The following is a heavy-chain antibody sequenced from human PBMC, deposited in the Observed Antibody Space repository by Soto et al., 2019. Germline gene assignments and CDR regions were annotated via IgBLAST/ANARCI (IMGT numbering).Heavy chain of an antibody. CDR2: ISGSGGST. CDR1: GFTVSSYA. V-gene: IGHV3-23*01. CDR3: AKVYGWLQLSHNDY. J-gene: IGHJ4*02. D-gene: IGHD5-12*01. Sequence: PGGSLSLSCAASGFTVSSYAMSWVRQAPGKGLEWVSAISGSGGSTYYADSVKGRFTISRDNSKNTLYLQMNSLRAEDTAVYYCAKVYGWLQLSHNDYWGQGTLVTVSS.